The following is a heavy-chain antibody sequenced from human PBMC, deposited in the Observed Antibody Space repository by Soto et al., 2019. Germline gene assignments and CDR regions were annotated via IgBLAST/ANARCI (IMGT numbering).Heavy chain of an antibody. CDR1: GGSISSSSYY. Sequence: QLQLQESGPGLVKPSETLSLTCTVSGGSISSSSYYWGWIRQPPGKGLEWIGSIYYSGSTYYNPSLKSRVTISVDTSKNQFSLKLSSVTAADTAVYYCAGHPGYYYGSGSPQPIYYFDYWGQGTLVTVSS. J-gene: IGHJ4*02. CDR2: IYYSGST. D-gene: IGHD3-10*01. V-gene: IGHV4-39*01. CDR3: AGHPGYYYGSGSPQPIYYFDY.